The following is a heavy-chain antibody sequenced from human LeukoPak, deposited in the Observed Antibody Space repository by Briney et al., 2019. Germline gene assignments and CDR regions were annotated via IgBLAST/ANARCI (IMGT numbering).Heavy chain of an antibody. J-gene: IGHJ4*02. CDR1: GYTFTGYY. CDR2: INPNSGGT. Sequence: ASVKVSCKASGYTFTGYYMHWVRQAPGQGLEWMGWINPNSGGTNYAQKFQGRVTMTRDTSISTAYMELSRLRSDDTAVYYCARTPLVVPAAASFDYWGQGTLVTVSS. D-gene: IGHD2-2*01. V-gene: IGHV1-2*02. CDR3: ARTPLVVPAAASFDY.